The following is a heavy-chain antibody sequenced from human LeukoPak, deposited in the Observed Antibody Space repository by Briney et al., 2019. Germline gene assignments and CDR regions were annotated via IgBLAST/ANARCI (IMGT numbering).Heavy chain of an antibody. V-gene: IGHV3-7*01. D-gene: IGHD3-3*01. J-gene: IGHJ4*02. CDR2: IKEDGSEK. Sequence: GGSLRLSCAVSGFTFDHYWMTWVRQAPGKGLEWVANIKEDGSEKNYVDSVKGRFTISRDNAKNSLSLQVNSLRAEDTAVYYCARSRSGFYGDYWGQGTLVTVSS. CDR3: ARSRSGFYGDY. CDR1: GFTFDHYW.